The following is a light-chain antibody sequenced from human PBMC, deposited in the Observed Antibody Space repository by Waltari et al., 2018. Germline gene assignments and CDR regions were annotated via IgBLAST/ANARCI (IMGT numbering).Light chain of an antibody. V-gene: IGKV3-20*01. J-gene: IGKJ4*01. CDR2: GAS. Sequence: EIVLTQSPGTLSLSPGERATLSGRASQSVSSSYLAWYQQKPGQAPRLLIYGASSRATGIPDRFSGSGSGTDFTRTISRLEPEDFAVYYCQQYGSPRLTFGGGTKVEIK. CDR3: QQYGSPRLT. CDR1: QSVSSSY.